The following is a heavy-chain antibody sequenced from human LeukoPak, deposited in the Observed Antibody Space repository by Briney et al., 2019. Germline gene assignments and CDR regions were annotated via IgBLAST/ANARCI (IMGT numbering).Heavy chain of an antibody. CDR1: GFPFGEFA. D-gene: IGHD6-25*01. J-gene: IGHJ4*02. Sequence: PGGSLRLSCSASGFPFGEFAMHWVRQAPGKGLEWLSIISYNGAFIDYADSVKGRFTVSRDNAENSLYLHMNSLRPEDTAFYYCAKVRGTRSSGFFFDYWGQGSLVSVCS. CDR3: AKVRGTRSSGFFFDY. V-gene: IGHV3-9*01. CDR2: ISYNGAFI.